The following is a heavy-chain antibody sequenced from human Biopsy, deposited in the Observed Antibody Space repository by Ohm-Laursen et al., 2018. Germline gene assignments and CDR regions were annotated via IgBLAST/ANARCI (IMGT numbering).Heavy chain of an antibody. J-gene: IGHJ6*02. CDR2: IKQSGDT. Sequence: SETLSLTWTVYGGTYSGYYWSWIRRSPGKGLEWIGEIKQSGDTKYNPSLKSRVTISADTSKNQFSLKLTSVTAADTALYFCARGVLVTKYITAWYGLATYPKPSGFEYRGMDVWGQGTTVTVSS. CDR1: GGTYSGYY. V-gene: IGHV4-34*01. CDR3: ARGVLVTKYITAWYGLATYPKPSGFEYRGMDV. D-gene: IGHD5-18*01.